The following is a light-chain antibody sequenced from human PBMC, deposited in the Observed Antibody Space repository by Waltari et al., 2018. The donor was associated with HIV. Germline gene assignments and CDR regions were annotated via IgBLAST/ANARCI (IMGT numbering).Light chain of an antibody. J-gene: IGLJ2*01. CDR2: TAR. CDR1: ILAKQD. V-gene: IGLV3-27*01. CDR3: YSATDNNLL. Sequence: SCELTQSSSESVSPGQTARLPGSGEILAKQDVRWLQQKPGQAPILVIYTARERPSGIPERFSRSSSGTTVTLTVSGAHVEDEADYYCYSATDNNLLFGGGTKLTVL.